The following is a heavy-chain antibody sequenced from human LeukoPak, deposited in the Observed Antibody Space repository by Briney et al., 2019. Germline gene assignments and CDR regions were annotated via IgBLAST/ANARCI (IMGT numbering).Heavy chain of an antibody. Sequence: GGSLRLSCAASGFTFSSYAMSWVRQAPGKGLEWVSYISSSSSTIYYADSVKGRFTISRDNAKNSLYLQMNSLRAEDTAVYYCARDREYSSSWGDYWGQGTLVTVSS. CDR2: ISSSSSTI. V-gene: IGHV3-48*04. D-gene: IGHD6-13*01. CDR1: GFTFSSYA. J-gene: IGHJ4*02. CDR3: ARDREYSSSWGDY.